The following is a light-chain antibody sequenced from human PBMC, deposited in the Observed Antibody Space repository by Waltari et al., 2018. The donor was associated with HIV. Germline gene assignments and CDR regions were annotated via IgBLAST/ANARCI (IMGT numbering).Light chain of an antibody. CDR3: SSDTSSSTPVV. CDR2: DVS. J-gene: IGLJ2*01. V-gene: IGLV2-14*01. Sequence: QSALTQPASVSGSPGQSITISCTGTSSDIGTYNYVSWYQQHPGKAPKLMIYDVSNRPSGVSTLCSGSKSGNTASLSISWLQAEDEADYYCSSDTSSSTPVVFGGGTKLTVL. CDR1: SSDIGTYNY.